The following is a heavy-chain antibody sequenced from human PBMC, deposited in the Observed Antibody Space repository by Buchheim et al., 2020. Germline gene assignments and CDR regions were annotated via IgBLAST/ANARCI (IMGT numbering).Heavy chain of an antibody. CDR1: GYTFIDYG. CDR3: ARGSVTVDF. Sequence: QVQLLQSGAEVKKPGASVRVSCKPSGYTFIDYGITWVRQAPAQGLEWLGWVSAANGRTDYSQNVQDRVTMTTDTSTSTAYMELTSLTSDDTAMYYCARGSVTVDFWGQGTL. CDR2: VSAANGRT. V-gene: IGHV1-18*01. J-gene: IGHJ4*02. D-gene: IGHD3-22*01.